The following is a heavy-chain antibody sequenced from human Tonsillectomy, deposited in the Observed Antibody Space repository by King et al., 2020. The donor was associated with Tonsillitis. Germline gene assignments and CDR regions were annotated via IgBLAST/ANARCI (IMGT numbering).Heavy chain of an antibody. V-gene: IGHV3-30*18. CDR1: GFPFSDCG. D-gene: IGHD2-2*01. CDR3: AKEGGAQYCSSARCSADH. CDR2: ISYDGSDK. J-gene: IGHJ4*02. Sequence: VQLVESGGGVVQPGRSLRLSCAAFGFPFSDCGMHWVRQAPGKGLDWVAAISYDGSDKDYGDSVGGRFTISRDNSRNTLYLQVNSLRPDDTAVYYCAKEGGAQYCSSARCSADHWGQGILVTVSS.